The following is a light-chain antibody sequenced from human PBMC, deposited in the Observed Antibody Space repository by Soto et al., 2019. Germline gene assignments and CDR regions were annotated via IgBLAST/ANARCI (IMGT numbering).Light chain of an antibody. CDR1: SSDVANYKY. J-gene: IGLJ1*01. CDR2: DVN. V-gene: IGLV2-11*01. CDR3: CSYAGTYTRV. Sequence: QSALTQPRLVSGSPGQSVTISCTRTSSDVANYKYVSWYQQHPGKAPKLMIYDVNKRPSGVPYRFSGSKSGNTASLTISGLQAEDEADYYCCSYAGTYTRVFGTGTKVTVL.